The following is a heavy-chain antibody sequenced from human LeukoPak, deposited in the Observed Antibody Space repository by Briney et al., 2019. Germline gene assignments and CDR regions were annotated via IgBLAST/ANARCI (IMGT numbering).Heavy chain of an antibody. D-gene: IGHD6-13*01. Sequence: GGSLRRSCAASGFTFSSYEMNWVRQAPGKGLEWVSYISSSGSTIYYADSVKGRFTISRDNAKNSLYLQMNSLRAEDTAVYYCARVKQLVGIVDDYWGQGTLVTVSS. CDR3: ARVKQLVGIVDDY. CDR2: ISSSGSTI. J-gene: IGHJ4*02. CDR1: GFTFSSYE. V-gene: IGHV3-48*03.